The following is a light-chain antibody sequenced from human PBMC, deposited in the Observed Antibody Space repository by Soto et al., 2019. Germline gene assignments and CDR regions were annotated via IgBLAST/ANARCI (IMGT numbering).Light chain of an antibody. J-gene: IGKJ1*01. Sequence: DIQMTQSPSTLSASVGDRVTVTCRASQSISSWLAWYQHKPGKAPKLLIYKASTLESGVPSRFGGSGSGTDFTLTISSLQPDDFETYYCQHYNTYPWTFGQGTKVDIK. V-gene: IGKV1-5*03. CDR3: QHYNTYPWT. CDR2: KAS. CDR1: QSISSW.